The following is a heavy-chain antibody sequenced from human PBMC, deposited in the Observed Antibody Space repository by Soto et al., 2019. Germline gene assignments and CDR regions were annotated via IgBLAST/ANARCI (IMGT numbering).Heavy chain of an antibody. Sequence: SETLSLTCTVSGASISSSPYYWGWIRQAPGKGLEWLGSIYYRGTTYYNPSLKSRVTIFADTSKNQFSLRLTSVTAADTSVYYCARHEGDTYGTPSGAFDIWGHGTMVTVSS. CDR2: IYYRGTT. J-gene: IGHJ3*02. V-gene: IGHV4-39*01. CDR1: GASISSSPYY. CDR3: ARHEGDTYGTPSGAFDI. D-gene: IGHD1-26*01.